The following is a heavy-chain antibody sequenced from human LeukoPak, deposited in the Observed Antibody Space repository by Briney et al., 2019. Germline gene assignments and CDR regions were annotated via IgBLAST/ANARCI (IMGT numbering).Heavy chain of an antibody. CDR2: ISSSSSYI. CDR1: GFTFSSYS. CDR3: ARDSLYYYGSGSYTY. J-gene: IGHJ4*02. D-gene: IGHD3-10*01. Sequence: GGSLRLSCAASGFTFSSYSMNWVRQAPGKGLEWVSSISSSSSYIYYADSVKGRFTISRDNAKNSLYLQMNSLRAEGTAVYYCARDSLYYYGSGSYTYWGQGTLVTVSS. V-gene: IGHV3-21*01.